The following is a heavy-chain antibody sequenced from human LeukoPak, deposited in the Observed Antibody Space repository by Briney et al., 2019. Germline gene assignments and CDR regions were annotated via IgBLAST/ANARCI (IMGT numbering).Heavy chain of an antibody. Sequence: TGGSLRLSCEASGFTFSHYGMHRVRQAPGKGLEWVAVIWYDESNEYYADSVKGRFTVSRNNSKNTLYLQMSSLRAEDTAIYYCAREQSVFDNWLDPWGQGTLVTVSS. V-gene: IGHV3-33*01. CDR1: GFTFSHYG. CDR2: IWYDESNE. J-gene: IGHJ5*02. D-gene: IGHD3-10*01. CDR3: AREQSVFDNWLDP.